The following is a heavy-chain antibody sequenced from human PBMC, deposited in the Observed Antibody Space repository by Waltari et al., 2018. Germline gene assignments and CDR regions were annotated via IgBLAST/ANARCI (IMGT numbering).Heavy chain of an antibody. Sequence: QVQLQQWGAGLLKPSETLSLTCAVYGGSFSGYYWSWIRQPPGKGLEWIGEINHSGSTNYNPSLKSRVTISVDTSKNQCSLKLSSVTAADTAVYYCATGISRDLDYWGQGTLVTVSS. CDR2: INHSGST. CDR3: ATGISRDLDY. V-gene: IGHV4-34*01. D-gene: IGHD1-26*01. CDR1: GGSFSGYY. J-gene: IGHJ4*02.